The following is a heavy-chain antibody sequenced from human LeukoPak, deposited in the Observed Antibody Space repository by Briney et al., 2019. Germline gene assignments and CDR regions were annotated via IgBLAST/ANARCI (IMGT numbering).Heavy chain of an antibody. Sequence: KPSETLSLTCTVSGGSIRSYFWSWIRQPPGKGLEWIGYVYYGGSTNYNPSLKSRVTISVDTSKKQFSLKLSSVTAADTAVYYCARRPDGTSHFDYWGQGTLVTVSS. CDR3: ARRPDGTSHFDY. CDR2: VYYGGST. CDR1: GGSIRSYF. V-gene: IGHV4-59*08. J-gene: IGHJ4*02. D-gene: IGHD6-6*01.